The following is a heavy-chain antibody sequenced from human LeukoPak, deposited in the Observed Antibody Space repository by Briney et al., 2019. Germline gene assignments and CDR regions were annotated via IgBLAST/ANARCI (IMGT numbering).Heavy chain of an antibody. CDR2: IGGSGGYT. CDR1: GFTFSSYA. J-gene: IGHJ4*02. D-gene: IGHD6-19*01. CDR3: ANSAFTDSSGLYYFDY. Sequence: GGSLRLSCAVSGFTFSSYAMSWVRQAPGKGLEWVSVIGGSGGYTYYADSVKGRFTISRDNSKNTLYLQMNSLRAEDTAVYYCANSAFTDSSGLYYFDYWGQGTLVTVSS. V-gene: IGHV3-23*01.